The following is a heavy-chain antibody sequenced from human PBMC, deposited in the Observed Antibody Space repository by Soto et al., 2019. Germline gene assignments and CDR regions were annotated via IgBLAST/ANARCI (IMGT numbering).Heavy chain of an antibody. J-gene: IGHJ6*02. CDR1: GFPLSTYG. V-gene: IGHV3-23*01. Sequence: LRLSCAASGFPLSTYGMTWVRQAPGKGLEWVSAITGTGGNTYYVDSVKGRFTSSRDNSKNMLYLQMNSLRVEDTAVYYCARIRGYWYGLDVWGQGTTVTVSS. CDR3: ARIRGYWYGLDV. CDR2: ITGTGGNT.